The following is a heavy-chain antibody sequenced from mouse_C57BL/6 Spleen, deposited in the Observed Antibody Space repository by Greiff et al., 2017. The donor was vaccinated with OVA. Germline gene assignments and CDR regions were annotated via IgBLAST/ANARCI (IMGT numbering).Heavy chain of an antibody. CDR1: GYTFTTYP. CDR2: FHPYSGDT. D-gene: IGHD2-5*01. Sequence: QVQLQQSGAELVKPGASVKMSCKASGYTFTTYPIEWMKQNPGKGLEWIGNFHPYSGDTKYNEKFKGKATLTVEKSSSTVYLELSRLTSDDSAVYYCATYSTYPDFDVWGTGTTVTVSS. CDR3: ATYSTYPDFDV. J-gene: IGHJ1*03. V-gene: IGHV1-47*01.